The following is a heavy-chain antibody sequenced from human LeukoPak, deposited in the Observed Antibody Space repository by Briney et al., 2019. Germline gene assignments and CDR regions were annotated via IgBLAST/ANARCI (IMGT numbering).Heavy chain of an antibody. Sequence: GGSLRLSCAASGFTFSSYAMSWVRQAPGKGLEWVSAISGSGGSTYYADSVKGRFTISRDNAKNTLYLQMNSLRAEDTAVYYCARDRDYYYGMDVWGQGTTVTVSS. V-gene: IGHV3-23*01. D-gene: IGHD3-10*01. CDR2: ISGSGGST. CDR3: ARDRDYYYGMDV. CDR1: GFTFSSYA. J-gene: IGHJ6*02.